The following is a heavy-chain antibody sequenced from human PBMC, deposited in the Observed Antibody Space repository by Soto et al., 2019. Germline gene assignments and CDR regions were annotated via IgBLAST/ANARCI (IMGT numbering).Heavy chain of an antibody. CDR2: IYYSGST. CDR3: ARGGDYYYGMDV. V-gene: IGHV4-31*03. CDR1: GGSISSGGYY. Sequence: QVQLQESGPGLVKPSQTLSLTCTVSGGSISSGGYYWSWIRQHPGKGLEWIGYIYYSGSTYYNPSLKRRVTLSVDPSKNQFSLKLSSVTAADTAVYYCARGGDYYYGMDVWGQGTTVTVSS. D-gene: IGHD3-16*01. J-gene: IGHJ6*02.